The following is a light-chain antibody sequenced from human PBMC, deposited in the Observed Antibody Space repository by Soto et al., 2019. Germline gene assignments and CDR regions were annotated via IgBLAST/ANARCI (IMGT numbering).Light chain of an antibody. Sequence: QAVVTQPPSASGSPGQSVTISCTGTSSDVGGYNYVSWYQQNPGKVPKLMIYEVNKRPSGVPDRFSGSKSGNTASLTVSGLQAEDEADYYCTSYAGGNNVFGTGTKVTVL. CDR2: EVN. CDR3: TSYAGGNNV. CDR1: SSDVGGYNY. V-gene: IGLV2-8*01. J-gene: IGLJ1*01.